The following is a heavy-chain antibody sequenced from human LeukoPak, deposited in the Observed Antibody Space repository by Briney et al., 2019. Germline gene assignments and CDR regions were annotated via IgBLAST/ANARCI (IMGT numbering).Heavy chain of an antibody. J-gene: IGHJ4*02. CDR2: INPNSGGT. D-gene: IGHD3-10*01. CDR3: AQRTGYYGSGSYSIC. CDR1: GYTFTGYY. Sequence: GASVKVSCKASGYTFTGYYMHWVRQAPGQGLEWMGWINPNSGGTNYAQKFQGRVTMTRDTSISTAYMELSRLRSDDTAVYYCAQRTGYYGSGSYSICWGQGTLVTVSS. V-gene: IGHV1-2*02.